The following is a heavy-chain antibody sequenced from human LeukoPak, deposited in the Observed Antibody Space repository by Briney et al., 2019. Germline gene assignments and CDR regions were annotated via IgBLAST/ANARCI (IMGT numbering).Heavy chain of an antibody. V-gene: IGHV1-69*13. CDR3: ARQFDWGSP. D-gene: IGHD3-9*01. Sequence: SVKVSCKAFGGNFNSYTVNWVRQAPGQGLEWMGGILPLSNAADYAQKFRGRVTISADESTSTAYMEVSSLTSEVTAVYYCARQFDWGSPWGQGTLVTVSS. J-gene: IGHJ5*02. CDR1: GGNFNSYT. CDR2: ILPLSNAA.